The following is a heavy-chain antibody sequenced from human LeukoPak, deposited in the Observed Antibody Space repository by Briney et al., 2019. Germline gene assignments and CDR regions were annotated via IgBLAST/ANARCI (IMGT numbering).Heavy chain of an antibody. D-gene: IGHD3-9*01. CDR2: ISSNGSNI. CDR1: GCTFSDYY. V-gene: IGHV3-11*01. CDR3: ARERGGLGYYNILTGYPEVLDY. Sequence: GASLRPSHAAAGCTFSDYYMSWIRLARGGRLEWVLYISSNGSNIYYADSVKGRFTISRDNAKNSLYLQMNSLRAEDTAVYYCARERGGLGYYNILTGYPEVLDYWGQGTLVTVSS. J-gene: IGHJ4*02.